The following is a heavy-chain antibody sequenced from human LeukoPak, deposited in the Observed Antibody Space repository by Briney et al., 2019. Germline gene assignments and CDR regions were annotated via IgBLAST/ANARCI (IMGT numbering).Heavy chain of an antibody. V-gene: IGHV3-48*03. J-gene: IGHJ6*02. CDR3: ARLSYYYGMDV. CDR2: ISSSGGTI. Sequence: GGSLRLSCAASGFTFSSYEMNWVRQAPGKGLEWVSYISSSGGTIYYADSVKGRFTISRDNAKNSLYLQMNSLRAEDTAVYYCARLSYYYGMDVWGQGTTVTVSS. CDR1: GFTFSSYE.